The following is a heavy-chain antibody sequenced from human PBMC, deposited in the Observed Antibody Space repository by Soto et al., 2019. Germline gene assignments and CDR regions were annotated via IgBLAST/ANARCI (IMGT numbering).Heavy chain of an antibody. D-gene: IGHD2-2*01. CDR2: ISLYSDGT. CDR3: ARVVPGAEAWFGP. CDR1: GYTFPNYG. Sequence: GASVKVSCKTSGYTFPNYGITWVRQAPGQPLEWLGWISLYSDGTNYAQKFQGRVSMTTDTSTTTAYMELRSLRSDDTAVYYCARVVPGAEAWFGPWGQGTLVTVS. J-gene: IGHJ5*02. V-gene: IGHV1-18*01.